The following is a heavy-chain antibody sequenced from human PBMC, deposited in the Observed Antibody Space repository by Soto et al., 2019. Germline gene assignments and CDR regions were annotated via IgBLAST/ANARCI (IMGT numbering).Heavy chain of an antibody. CDR2: ISGSGGST. Sequence: PGGSLRLSCAASGFTFSSYAMSWVRQAPGKGLEWVSAISGSGGSTYYADSVKGRFTISRDNSKNTLYLQMNSLRAEDTAVYYCAKAEGYYDFWKPVDAFDIWGQGTMGTVSS. J-gene: IGHJ3*02. D-gene: IGHD3-3*01. CDR3: AKAEGYYDFWKPVDAFDI. V-gene: IGHV3-23*01. CDR1: GFTFSSYA.